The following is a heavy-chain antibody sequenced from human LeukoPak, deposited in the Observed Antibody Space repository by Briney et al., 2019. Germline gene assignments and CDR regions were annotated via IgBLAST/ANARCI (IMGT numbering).Heavy chain of an antibody. CDR2: IKSKTDGGTT. CDR1: GFTFSNAW. D-gene: IGHD3-22*01. Sequence: GGSLRLSCAASGFTFSNAWMNWVRQAPGKGLEWVGRIKSKTDGGTTDYAAPVKGRFTISRDDSKNTLYLQMNSLKTKDTAVYYCTTDNEYYYDSSGYGAFDIWGQGTMVTVSS. V-gene: IGHV3-15*07. J-gene: IGHJ3*02. CDR3: TTDNEYYYDSSGYGAFDI.